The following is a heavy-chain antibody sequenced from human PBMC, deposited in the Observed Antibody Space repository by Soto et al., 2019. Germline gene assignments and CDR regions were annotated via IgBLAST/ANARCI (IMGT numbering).Heavy chain of an antibody. D-gene: IGHD3-10*02. Sequence: SVIQSLPWGIDNASPVYFHWTLIRQPQGKGLEWIGELIHGGSTNYNPSLKSRVTFSLDTSKSQFSLHVMSVTAADTAVYYCARSPLSYDYVRQTWREVGDSFDVWG. CDR2: LIHGGST. CDR1: NASPVYFH. J-gene: IGHJ3*01. CDR3: ARSPLSYDYVRQTWREVGDSFDV. V-gene: IGHV4-34*12.